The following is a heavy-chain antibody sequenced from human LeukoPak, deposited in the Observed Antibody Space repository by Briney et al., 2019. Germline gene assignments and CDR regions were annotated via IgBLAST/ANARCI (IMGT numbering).Heavy chain of an antibody. CDR1: GFTFSRNS. CDR3: ATYDGGWYLTY. Sequence: GGSLRPSCAASGFTFSRNSMNWVRQVPGKGLEWVSFIDRDSSVMYYADSVRGRFIISRDNARNSLFLQMNILRAEDTAVYFCATYDGGWYLTYWGQGTLVTVSS. D-gene: IGHD6-19*01. J-gene: IGHJ4*02. CDR2: IDRDSSVM. V-gene: IGHV3-48*01.